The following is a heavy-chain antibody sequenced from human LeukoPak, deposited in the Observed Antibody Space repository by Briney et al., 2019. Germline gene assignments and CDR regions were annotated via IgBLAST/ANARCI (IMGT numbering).Heavy chain of an antibody. CDR2: IWHDGSHK. D-gene: IGHD3-10*01. J-gene: IGHJ4*02. CDR3: ARGIFGSGSYPDF. CDR1: GFAFNTYA. V-gene: IGHV3-33*01. Sequence: GGSLRLSCAASGFAFNTYAMHWVRQAPGQGLEWVALIWHDGSHKFYSNSVRGQFTISRDNYKNTVSLQMNNLRPEDTAVYYCARGIFGSGSYPDFWGQGTLVTVSS.